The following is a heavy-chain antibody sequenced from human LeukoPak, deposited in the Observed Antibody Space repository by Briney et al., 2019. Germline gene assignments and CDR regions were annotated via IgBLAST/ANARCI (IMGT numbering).Heavy chain of an antibody. J-gene: IGHJ4*02. V-gene: IGHV3-64*01. CDR3: ASFSPGDY. CDR2: ISSNGGST. Sequence: GRSVRLSCAASGFTFSSYWMTWVRQAPGKGLEYVSSISSNGGSTYYANSVKGRFTISRDNAKNTLYLQMNSLRAEDTAVYYCASFSPGDYWGQGTLVTVAS. D-gene: IGHD2/OR15-2a*01. CDR1: GFTFSSYW.